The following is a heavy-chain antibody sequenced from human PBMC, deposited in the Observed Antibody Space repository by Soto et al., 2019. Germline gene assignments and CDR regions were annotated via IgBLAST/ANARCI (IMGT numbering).Heavy chain of an antibody. V-gene: IGHV3-53*01. J-gene: IGHJ6*02. CDR3: AADQGRYFDWLLAIDYGMDV. CDR2: VYLTEGT. Sequence: PGGSLRHSYAASEFNVSGKKYITWVHQAPGKGLEWVSAVYLTEGTYYADSVKGRFIVSLDSSWTTVYLQMNSLRSEDTAVYYCAADQGRYFDWLLAIDYGMDVWGQGTTVTVSS. D-gene: IGHD3-9*01. CDR1: EFNVSGKKY.